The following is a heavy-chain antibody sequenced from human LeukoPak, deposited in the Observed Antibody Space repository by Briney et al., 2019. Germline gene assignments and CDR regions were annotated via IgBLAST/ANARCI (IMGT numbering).Heavy chain of an antibody. CDR1: GFTFSSYA. V-gene: IGHV3-23*01. D-gene: IGHD3-9*01. CDR3: AKFGYSDWLSHFDY. Sequence: GGSLRLSCAASGFTFSSYAMSWVRQAPGKGLEWVSGISGSGGSTNYADSVKGRFTISRDNSKNTLYLQMNSLRAEDTAVYYCAKFGYSDWLSHFDYWGQGTLVTVSS. CDR2: ISGSGGST. J-gene: IGHJ4*02.